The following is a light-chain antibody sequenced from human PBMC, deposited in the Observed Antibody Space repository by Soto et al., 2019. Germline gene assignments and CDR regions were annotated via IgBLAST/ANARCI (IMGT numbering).Light chain of an antibody. Sequence: HSALTQPPFASGSPGQSVAISCSGTSSDVGGYNYVSWDQQHPGKAPKLMIYDVNKRPSGVPYRFSGSKSGNTASLTVSGIQAEYEADYYCISYAGTNNPAFAGGTKLT. CDR3: ISYAGTNNPA. V-gene: IGLV2-8*01. J-gene: IGLJ2*01. CDR2: DVN. CDR1: SSDVGGYNY.